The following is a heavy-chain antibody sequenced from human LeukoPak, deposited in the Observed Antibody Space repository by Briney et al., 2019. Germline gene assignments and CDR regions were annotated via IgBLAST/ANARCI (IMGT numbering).Heavy chain of an antibody. CDR1: GYTFSSYA. Sequence: SVKVSCKASGYTFSSYAISWVRQVPGQGLEWMGRIIPILGIANYAQKFQGRVTITADKSTSTASMELSSLRSEDTAVYYCARDPGRLGYFDYWGQGTLVTVSS. CDR3: ARDPGRLGYFDY. D-gene: IGHD2-8*02. CDR2: IIPILGIA. J-gene: IGHJ4*02. V-gene: IGHV1-69*04.